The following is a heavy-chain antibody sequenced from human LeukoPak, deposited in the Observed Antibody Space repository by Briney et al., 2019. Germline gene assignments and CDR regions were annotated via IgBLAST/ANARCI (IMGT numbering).Heavy chain of an antibody. V-gene: IGHV3-11*06. CDR1: GFTFSDYY. J-gene: IGHJ6*03. CDR2: IRSSSSYI. CDR3: ARDIHPWNLAPYSYYYMDV. Sequence: NPGGSLRLSCAASGFTFSDYYMSWIRQAPGKGLEWVSSIRSSSSYIFYADSVKGRFTISRDNAKNSLYLEMNSLRAEDTAVYYCARDIHPWNLAPYSYYYMDVWGKGTTVTVSS. D-gene: IGHD1-1*01.